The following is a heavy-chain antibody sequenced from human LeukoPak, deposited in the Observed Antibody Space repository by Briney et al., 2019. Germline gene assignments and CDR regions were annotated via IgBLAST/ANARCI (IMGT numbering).Heavy chain of an antibody. CDR3: ARRYHFDSSGLHWRSPFDI. CDR2: ISYDGSNK. CDR1: GFTFNSYG. V-gene: IGHV3-30*03. Sequence: GGSLRLSCAASGFTFNSYGMHWVRQAPGKGLEWVAVISYDGSNKYYADSVKGRFTISRDNAKTSLYLQMTSLRAEDAAVYYCARRYHFDSSGLHWRSPFDIWGQGTMVAVSS. D-gene: IGHD3-22*01. J-gene: IGHJ3*02.